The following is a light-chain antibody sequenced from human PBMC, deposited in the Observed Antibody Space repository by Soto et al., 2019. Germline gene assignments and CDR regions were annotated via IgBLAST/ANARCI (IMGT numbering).Light chain of an antibody. CDR3: AAWDDSLSGRV. CDR2: RNN. J-gene: IGLJ3*02. CDR1: SSNIGSNY. Sequence: QSVLTQPPSASGTPGQRFTISCSGSSSNIGSNYVFWYQQLPGSAPKLLIYRNNQRPSGVPDRFSGSKSGTSASLAISWLRSEDEADYYCAAWDDSLSGRVFGGGTKLTVL. V-gene: IGLV1-47*01.